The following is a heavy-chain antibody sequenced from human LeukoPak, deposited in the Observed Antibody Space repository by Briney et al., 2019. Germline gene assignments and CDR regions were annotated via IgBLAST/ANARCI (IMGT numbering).Heavy chain of an antibody. CDR1: GFAFSSYS. V-gene: IGHV3-33*08. J-gene: IGHJ4*02. D-gene: IGHD3-16*01. CDR3: ARGARTSGGVTDY. CDR2: IWYDGSNK. Sequence: GGSLRLSCAASGFAFSSYSMNWVRQAPGKGLEWVAAIWYDGSNKYYVDSVMGRFTISRDNSKNTLYLQMNSLRAEDTAVYYCARGARTSGGVTDYWGQGTLVTVSS.